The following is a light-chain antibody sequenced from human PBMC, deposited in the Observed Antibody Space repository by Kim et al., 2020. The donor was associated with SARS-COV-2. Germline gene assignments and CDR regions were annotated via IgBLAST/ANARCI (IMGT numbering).Light chain of an antibody. CDR1: SSNIGSNY. J-gene: IGLJ3*02. Sequence: QSVLTQPPSTSGTPGQRVTISCSGSSSNIGSNYVYWYQQFPGTAPKLLIYKNNQWPSGVPDRFSGYKSGTSASLAISGLRPDDEADYYCATWDDSLSGWVFGGGTQLTVL. CDR3: ATWDDSLSGWV. CDR2: KNN. V-gene: IGLV1-47*01.